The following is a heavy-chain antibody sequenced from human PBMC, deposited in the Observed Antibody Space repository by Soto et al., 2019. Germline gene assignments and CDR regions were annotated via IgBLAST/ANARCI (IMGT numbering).Heavy chain of an antibody. V-gene: IGHV1-46*03. Sequence: ASVKVSCKASGYTFTSYYMHWVRQAPGQGLEWMGIINPSGGSTSYAQKFQGRVTMTRDTSTSTVYMELSSLRSEDTAVYYCARVYYDILTSPGHNWFDPWGQGTLVTVSS. CDR1: GYTFTSYY. D-gene: IGHD3-9*01. CDR3: ARVYYDILTSPGHNWFDP. CDR2: INPSGGST. J-gene: IGHJ5*02.